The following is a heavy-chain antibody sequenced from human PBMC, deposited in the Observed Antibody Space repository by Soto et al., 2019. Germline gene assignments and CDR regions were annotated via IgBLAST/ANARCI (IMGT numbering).Heavy chain of an antibody. V-gene: IGHV1-18*01. CDR2: ISAYNGNT. Sequence: ASVKVSCKASGYTFTSYGISWVRQAPGQGLEWMGWISAYNGNTNYAQKLQGRVTMTTDTSTSTAYMELSSLRSEDTAVYYCARDNRYYFSGAGLGFDPWGQGTLVTVSS. CDR3: ARDNRYYFSGAGLGFDP. D-gene: IGHD2-15*01. CDR1: GYTFTSYG. J-gene: IGHJ5*02.